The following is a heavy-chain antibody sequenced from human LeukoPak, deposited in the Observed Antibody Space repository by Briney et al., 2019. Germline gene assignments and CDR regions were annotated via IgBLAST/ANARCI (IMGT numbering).Heavy chain of an antibody. CDR3: AKDAVGYQLLSKPNWFDP. Sequence: GGSLRLSCAASGFTFDDYAMHWVRQAPGKGLEWVSGISWNSGSIGYADSVKGRFTISRDNSKNTLYLQMNSLRAEDTAVYYCAKDAVGYQLLSKPNWFDPWGQGTLVTVSS. CDR2: ISWNSGSI. CDR1: GFTFDDYA. D-gene: IGHD2-2*01. J-gene: IGHJ5*02. V-gene: IGHV3-9*01.